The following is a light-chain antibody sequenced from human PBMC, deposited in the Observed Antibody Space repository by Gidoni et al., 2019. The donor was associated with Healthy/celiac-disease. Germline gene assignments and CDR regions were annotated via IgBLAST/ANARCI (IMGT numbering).Light chain of an antibody. CDR1: QSVSSY. V-gene: IGKV3-11*01. CDR3: QQRSNWPIT. J-gene: IGKJ5*01. Sequence: EIVFTQSPATLSFAPGERATLSCRASQSVSSYLARYQQKPGQAPRLLIYDASNRATGIPARFSGSGSGTDFTLTISSLEPEDFAVYYCQQRSNWPITFGQGTRLEIK. CDR2: DAS.